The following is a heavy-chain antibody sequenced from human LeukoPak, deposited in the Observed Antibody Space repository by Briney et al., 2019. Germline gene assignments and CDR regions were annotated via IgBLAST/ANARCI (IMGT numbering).Heavy chain of an antibody. CDR1: GYTFTVYY. CDR3: ARTSIAVAAYNWFDP. CDR2: INPNSGGT. D-gene: IGHD6-19*01. V-gene: IGHV1-2*02. J-gene: IGHJ5*02. Sequence: ASVKVSFKSSGYTFTVYYMHWVRQAPGQGLEWMGWINPNSGGTNYAQKFQGRVTMTRDTSISTAYMELSRLRSDDTAVYYCARTSIAVAAYNWFDPWGQGTLVTVSS.